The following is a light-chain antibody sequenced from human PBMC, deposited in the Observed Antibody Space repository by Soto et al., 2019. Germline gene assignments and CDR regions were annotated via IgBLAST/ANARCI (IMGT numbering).Light chain of an antibody. CDR2: DVS. CDR3: CSYAGTNYV. Sequence: QPALTQPRSVSGSPGQSVTISCTGTSIDVGGYNYVSWYQQHPGKAPKLMIYDVSKRPSGVPDRFSGSKSGNTASLTISGLQAEDEADYYCCSYAGTNYVFGTGTKVTVL. J-gene: IGLJ1*01. V-gene: IGLV2-11*01. CDR1: SIDVGGYNY.